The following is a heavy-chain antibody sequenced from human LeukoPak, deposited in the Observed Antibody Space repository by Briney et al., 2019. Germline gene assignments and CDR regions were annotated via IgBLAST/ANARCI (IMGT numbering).Heavy chain of an antibody. V-gene: IGHV3-23*01. CDR1: GFTFSSYA. Sequence: GGSLRLSCAASGFTFSSYAMSWVRQAPGKGLEWVSAISGSGGSTYYADSAKGRFTISRDNSKNTLYLQMNSLRAEDTAVYYCAKEIVVVPAAIGHDAFDIWGQGTMVTVSS. J-gene: IGHJ3*02. CDR2: ISGSGGST. D-gene: IGHD2-2*01. CDR3: AKEIVVVPAAIGHDAFDI.